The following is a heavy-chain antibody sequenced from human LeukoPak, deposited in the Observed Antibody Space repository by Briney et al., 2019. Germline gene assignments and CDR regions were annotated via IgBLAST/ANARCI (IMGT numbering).Heavy chain of an antibody. CDR1: GFTFDDYG. D-gene: IGHD1-14*01. CDR2: ISGSGGST. CDR3: ANTVQVSPEAFDI. J-gene: IGHJ3*02. V-gene: IGHV3-23*01. Sequence: GGSLRLSCAASGFTFDDYGMSWVRQAPGKGLEWVSAISGSGGSTYYADSVKGRFTISRDNSKNTLYLQMNSLRAEDTAVYYCANTVQVSPEAFDIWGQGTMVTVSP.